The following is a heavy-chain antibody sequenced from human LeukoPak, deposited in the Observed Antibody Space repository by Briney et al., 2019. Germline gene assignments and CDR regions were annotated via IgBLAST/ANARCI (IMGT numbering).Heavy chain of an antibody. CDR3: ARDCGGRPGTKVNYFDY. CDR1: GGTFSSYA. CDR2: IIPIFGTA. Sequence: SVKVSCKASGGTFSSYAISWVRQAPGQGLEWMGGIIPIFGTANYAQKFQGRVTMSRDTSTSTVYMELSSLRSEDAAVYYCARDCGGRPGTKVNYFDYWGRGTLVTVSS. J-gene: IGHJ4*02. D-gene: IGHD2-21*01. V-gene: IGHV1-69*05.